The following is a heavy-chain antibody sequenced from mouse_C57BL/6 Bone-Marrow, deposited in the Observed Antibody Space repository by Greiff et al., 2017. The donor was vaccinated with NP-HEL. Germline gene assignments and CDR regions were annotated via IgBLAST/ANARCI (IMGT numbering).Heavy chain of an antibody. Sequence: VQLQQSGAELMKPGASVKLSCTATGYTFTGYWIEWVKQRPGHGLEWIGEILPGSGSTNYNEKFKGKVTFTADTSSNTAYMQLSSLTTEDSANDYGARTLVIYDGSSQYYFDYWGQGTTLTVSS. CDR3: ARTLVIYDGSSQYYFDY. J-gene: IGHJ2*01. CDR2: ILPGSGST. D-gene: IGHD1-1*01. CDR1: GYTFTGYW. V-gene: IGHV1-9*01.